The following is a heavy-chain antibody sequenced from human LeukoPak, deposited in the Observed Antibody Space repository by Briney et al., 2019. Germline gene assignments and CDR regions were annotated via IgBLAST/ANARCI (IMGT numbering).Heavy chain of an antibody. CDR1: GFTFSSYA. J-gene: IGHJ4*02. V-gene: IGHV3-30-3*01. CDR3: AKDLTPDGMWDTDY. Sequence: GGSLRLSCAASGFTFSSYAMHWVRQAPGKGLEWVAVISYDGSNKYYADSVKGRFTISRDNSENTLYLQMDSMRAEDTAVYYCAKDLTPDGMWDTDYWGQGTLVTVSS. CDR2: ISYDGSNK. D-gene: IGHD3-9*01.